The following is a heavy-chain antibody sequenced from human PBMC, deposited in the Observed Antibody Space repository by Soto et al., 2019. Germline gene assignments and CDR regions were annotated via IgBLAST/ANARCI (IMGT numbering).Heavy chain of an antibody. CDR1: GFTFSSYA. CDR3: AKDLQDGYNFDCFDY. CDR2: ISGSGGST. V-gene: IGHV3-23*01. D-gene: IGHD5-12*01. J-gene: IGHJ4*02. Sequence: GGSLRLSCAASGFTFSSYAMSWVRQAPGKGLEWVSAISGSGGSTYYADSVKGRFTISRDNSKNTLYLQMNSLRAEDTAVYYCAKDLQDGYNFDCFDYRGQGTLVTVSS.